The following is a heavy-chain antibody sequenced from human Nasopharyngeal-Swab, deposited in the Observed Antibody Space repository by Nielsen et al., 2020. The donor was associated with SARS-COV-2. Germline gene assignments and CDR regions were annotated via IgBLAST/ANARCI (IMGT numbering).Heavy chain of an antibody. D-gene: IGHD2-2*01. Sequence: SETLSLTCAVYGGSFSGYYWSWIRQPPGKGLEWIGEINHSGSTNYNPSLKSRVTISVDTSKNQSSLKLSSVTAADTAVYYCAKSPRGGYCSSTSCTGDVWGKGTTVTVSS. CDR2: INHSGST. J-gene: IGHJ6*04. CDR1: GGSFSGYY. V-gene: IGHV4-34*01. CDR3: AKSPRGGYCSSTSCTGDV.